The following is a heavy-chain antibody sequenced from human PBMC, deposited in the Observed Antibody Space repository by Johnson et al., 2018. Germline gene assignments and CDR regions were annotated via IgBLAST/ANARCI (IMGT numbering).Heavy chain of an antibody. V-gene: IGHV3-7*01. D-gene: IGHD3-3*01. J-gene: IGHJ5*01. CDR2: SKGDGSER. CDR1: GFTFDGSW. Sequence: VQLVESGGGLVQXGGSXRLXCAASGFTFDGSWMIWVRQAPGKGLECGTNSKGDGSERYHVSSVEGRFTNSRANAKNSLTLQMNNLRAEDTAIYYCARHDFWRLDSWGQGTLVTVSS. CDR3: ARHDFWRLDS.